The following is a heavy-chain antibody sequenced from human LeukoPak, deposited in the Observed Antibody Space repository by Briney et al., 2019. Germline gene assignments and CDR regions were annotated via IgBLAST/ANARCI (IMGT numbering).Heavy chain of an antibody. CDR3: AKDQGWFGELLPYYFDY. CDR1: GFTFSSYG. D-gene: IGHD3-10*01. J-gene: IGHJ4*02. CDR2: IRYDGSNK. Sequence: PGGSLRLSCAASGFTFSSYGMHWVRQAPGKGLEWVAFIRYDGSNKCYADSVKGRFTISRDNSKNTLYLQMNSLRAEDTAVYYCAKDQGWFGELLPYYFDYWGQGTLVTVSS. V-gene: IGHV3-30*02.